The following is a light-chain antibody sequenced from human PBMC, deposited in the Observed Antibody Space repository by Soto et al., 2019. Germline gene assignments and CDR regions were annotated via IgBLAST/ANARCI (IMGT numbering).Light chain of an antibody. CDR3: QAWDSHTYL. V-gene: IGLV3-1*01. J-gene: IGLJ1*01. CDR1: NWGSTY. CDR2: QDN. Sequence: SYELTQPPSVSVSPGQTASITCSGGNWGSTYASWYQQKPGQSPVLVIYQDNKRPSGIPERFSGSISGNTATLTITGTQTMVEADYYCQAWDSHTYLFGTGTKLTVL.